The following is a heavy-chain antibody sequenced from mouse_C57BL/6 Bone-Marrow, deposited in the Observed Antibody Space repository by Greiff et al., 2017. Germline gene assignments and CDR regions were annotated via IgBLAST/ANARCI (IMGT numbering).Heavy chain of an antibody. D-gene: IGHD2-1*01. Sequence: EVKLMESGAELVRPGASVKLSCTASGFNFKDDYIHWVKQRPEKGLEWIGWIDPDIGDTEYTSKFQGKATITSDTSSNTAYLQLSSLTSEDTAVYYCSTLDGTYVDCWGQGTPLPVAS. CDR1: GFNFKDDY. V-gene: IGHV14-4*01. CDR2: IDPDIGDT. CDR3: STLDGTYVDC. J-gene: IGHJ2*01.